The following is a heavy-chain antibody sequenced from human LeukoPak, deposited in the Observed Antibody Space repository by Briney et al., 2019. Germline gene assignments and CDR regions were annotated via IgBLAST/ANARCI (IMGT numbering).Heavy chain of an antibody. J-gene: IGHJ4*02. V-gene: IGHV3-23*01. CDR3: AKDLTIFGVVIENFDY. CDR1: GFTFDDYA. CDR2: ISGSGGST. Sequence: GGSLRLSCAASGFTFDDYAMHWVRQAPGKGLEWVSAISGSGGSTYYADSVKGRFTISRDNSKNTLYLQMNSLRAEDTAVYYCAKDLTIFGVVIENFDYWGQGTLVTVSS. D-gene: IGHD3-3*01.